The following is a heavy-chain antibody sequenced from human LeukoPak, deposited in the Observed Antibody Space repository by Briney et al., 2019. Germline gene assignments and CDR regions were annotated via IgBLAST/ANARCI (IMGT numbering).Heavy chain of an antibody. D-gene: IGHD2-2*02. J-gene: IGHJ4*02. Sequence: SETLSLTCAVYGGSLSGYYWSWIRQPPGKGLEWVGESNHSGRSNYNPSLKSRVTISVDMSKNQFSLKLSSVTAADTAVYYCARLYVAGAFDYWGQGTLVTVSS. CDR1: GGSLSGYY. CDR2: SNHSGRS. CDR3: ARLYVAGAFDY. V-gene: IGHV4-34*01.